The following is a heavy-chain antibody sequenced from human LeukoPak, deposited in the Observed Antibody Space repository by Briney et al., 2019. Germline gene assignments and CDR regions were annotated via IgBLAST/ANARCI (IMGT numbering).Heavy chain of an antibody. J-gene: IGHJ4*02. D-gene: IGHD3-10*01. CDR3: AREFGPDY. CDR1: GFTFSNYW. V-gene: IGHV3-7*01. CDR2: IKQDSSQK. Sequence: GGSLSLSCAASGFTFSNYWMNWVRQAPGKGLEWVANIKQDSSQKWYVDSVKGRFTISRDNAKNSLYLEMNNLRVEDTAVYYCAREFGPDYWGQGTLVAVSS.